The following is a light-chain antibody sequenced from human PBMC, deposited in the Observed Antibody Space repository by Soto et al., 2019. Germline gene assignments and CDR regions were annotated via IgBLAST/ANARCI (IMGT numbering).Light chain of an antibody. V-gene: IGKV3-20*01. Sequence: EVLLTQSPGTLSLSPGERATLSGRARQSVSSNFLAWYQQKSGQAPRLLIYGASNRATGIPDRFSGSGSGTDFTLTIRRLEPEDFAAYYCQQYDTPPRTFGQGTKVEFK. CDR3: QQYDTPPRT. J-gene: IGKJ1*01. CDR2: GAS. CDR1: QSVSSNF.